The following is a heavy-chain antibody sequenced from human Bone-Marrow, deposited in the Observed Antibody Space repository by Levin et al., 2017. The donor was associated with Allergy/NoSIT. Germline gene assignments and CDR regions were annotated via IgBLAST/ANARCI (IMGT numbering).Heavy chain of an antibody. CDR1: GGTFSSYA. J-gene: IGHJ5*02. CDR2: IIPIFGTA. V-gene: IGHV1-69*13. CDR3: ATSQDTVTPVLGWFDP. Sequence: ASVKVSCKASGGTFSSYAISWVRQAPGQGLEWMGGIIPIFGTANYAQKFQGRVTITADESTSTAYMELSSLRSEDTAVYYCATSQDTVTPVLGWFDPWGQGTLVTVSS. D-gene: IGHD4-17*01.